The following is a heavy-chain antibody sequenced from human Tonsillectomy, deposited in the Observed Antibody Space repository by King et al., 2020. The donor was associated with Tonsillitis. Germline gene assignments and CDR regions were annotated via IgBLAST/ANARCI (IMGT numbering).Heavy chain of an antibody. J-gene: IGHJ4*02. CDR3: ASGLDDYYFDY. V-gene: IGHV4-39*07. Sequence: LQLQESGPGLVKPSETLSLTCTVSGGSISSSNYFWGWIRQPPGKGLEWIGSVYYSGSTYYNPSLKSRITISVDTSKNQFSLELSSVTAADTAVYYCASGLDDYYFDYWGQGTLVTVSS. CDR2: VYYSGST. D-gene: IGHD2-21*02. CDR1: GGSISSSNYF.